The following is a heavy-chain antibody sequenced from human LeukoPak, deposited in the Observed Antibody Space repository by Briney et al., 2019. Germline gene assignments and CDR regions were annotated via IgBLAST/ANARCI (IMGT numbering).Heavy chain of an antibody. J-gene: IGHJ6*03. CDR3: ARTEESGYSYRYFGYYYYMDV. CDR2: IYYSGST. CDR1: GGSFSGYY. D-gene: IGHD5-18*01. V-gene: IGHV4-34*01. Sequence: SETLSLTCAVYGGSFSGYYWSWIRHPPGKGLEWIGSIYYSGSTYYNPSLKSRVTISVDTSNNQFSLKLSSVTAADTAVYYCARTEESGYSYRYFGYYYYMDVWGKGTTVTVSS.